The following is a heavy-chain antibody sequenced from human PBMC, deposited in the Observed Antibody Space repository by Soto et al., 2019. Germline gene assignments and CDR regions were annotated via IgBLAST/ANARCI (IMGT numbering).Heavy chain of an antibody. Sequence: ASVKVSCKASGGTFSSYAISWVRQAPGQGLEWMGGIIPIFGTANYAQKFQGRVTITADESTSTAYMELSSLRSEDTAVYYCARVYSSSWIEVYYYYGMDVWGQGTTVTVSS. CDR3: ARVYSSSWIEVYYYYGMDV. CDR2: IIPIFGTA. CDR1: GGTFSSYA. J-gene: IGHJ6*02. V-gene: IGHV1-69*13. D-gene: IGHD6-13*01.